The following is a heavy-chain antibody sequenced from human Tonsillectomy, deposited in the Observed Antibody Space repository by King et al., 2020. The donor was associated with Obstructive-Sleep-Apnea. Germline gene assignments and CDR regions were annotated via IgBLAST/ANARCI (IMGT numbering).Heavy chain of an antibody. CDR3: ATVAVSTATYYFDY. CDR1: GYTFTGYY. Sequence: QVQLVESGAEVKKPGASVKVSCRASGYTFTGYYVHWVRQAPGQGLEWMGWSNLNNGVTKYVQNFQGRVTMTRDTSICTAYMDLSSLRSDDTAVYYCATVAVSTATYYFDYWGQGTLVTVSS. J-gene: IGHJ4*02. CDR2: SNLNNGVT. V-gene: IGHV1-2*02. D-gene: IGHD4-17*01.